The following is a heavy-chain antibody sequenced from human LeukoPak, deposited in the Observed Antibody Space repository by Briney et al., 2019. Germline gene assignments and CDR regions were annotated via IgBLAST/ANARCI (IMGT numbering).Heavy chain of an antibody. D-gene: IGHD2-15*01. CDR2: IYYSGST. Sequence: SETLPLTCTVSGGSISSYYWSWIRQPPGKGLEWIGYIYYSGSTNYNPSLKSRVTISVDTSKNQFSLKLSSVTAADTAVYYCARGDCSGGSCYSGAFDIWGQGTMVTVSS. CDR1: GGSISSYY. J-gene: IGHJ3*02. V-gene: IGHV4-59*01. CDR3: ARGDCSGGSCYSGAFDI.